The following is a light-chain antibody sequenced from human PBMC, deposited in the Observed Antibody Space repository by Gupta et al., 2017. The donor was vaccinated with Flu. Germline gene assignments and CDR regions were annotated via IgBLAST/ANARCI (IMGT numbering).Light chain of an antibody. CDR2: EVS. CDR1: SSDVGGYNY. J-gene: IGLJ2*01. V-gene: IGLV2-14*01. CDR3: SSYTSSSTLGLV. Sequence: TISCTGTSSDVGGYNYVSWYQQHPGKAPKLMMYEVSNRPSGVSNRFSGSKSGNTASLTISGLQAEDEADYYCSSYTSSSTLGLVFGGGTKLTVL.